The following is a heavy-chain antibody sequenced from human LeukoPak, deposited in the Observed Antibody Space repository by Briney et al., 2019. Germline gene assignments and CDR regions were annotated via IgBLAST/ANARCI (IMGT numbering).Heavy chain of an antibody. D-gene: IGHD1-1*01. CDR2: INHSGST. CDR1: GGSFSGYY. Sequence: PSETLSLTCAVYGGSFSGYYWSWIRQPPGKGLEWIGEINHSGSTNYNPSLKSRVTISVDTSKNQFSLKLSSVTAADTAVYYCASGLAYDYWGQGTLVTVPS. V-gene: IGHV4-34*01. CDR3: ASGLAYDY. J-gene: IGHJ4*02.